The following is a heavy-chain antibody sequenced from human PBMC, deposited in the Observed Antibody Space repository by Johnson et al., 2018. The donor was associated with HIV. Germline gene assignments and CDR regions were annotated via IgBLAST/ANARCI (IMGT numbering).Heavy chain of an antibody. CDR1: GFTFSSYA. D-gene: IGHD3-22*01. J-gene: IGHJ3*02. V-gene: IGHV3-66*01. Sequence: VQLVESGGGLVQPGGSLRLSCAASGFTFSSYAMSWVRQAPGKGLEWVSVIYSGGSTYYADAVKGRFTSYRDNAKNTLYLQRNSLRAEDTAVYYCARDSASSYYDSSAKGGAFDIWGQGTMVTVSS. CDR3: ARDSASSYYDSSAKGGAFDI. CDR2: IYSGGST.